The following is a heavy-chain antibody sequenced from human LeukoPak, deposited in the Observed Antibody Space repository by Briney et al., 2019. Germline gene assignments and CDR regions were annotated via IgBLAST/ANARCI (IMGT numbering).Heavy chain of an antibody. CDR2: ISYDGSNK. CDR1: GFTFSSYA. V-gene: IGHV3-30*04. J-gene: IGHJ4*02. D-gene: IGHD6-19*01. Sequence: GGSLRLSCAASGFTFSSYAMHWVRQAPGKGLEWVAVISYDGSNKYYADSVKGRFTISRDNSKNTLYLQMNSLRAEDTAVYYCARVGIAVASDNYWGQGTLVTVSS. CDR3: ARVGIAVASDNY.